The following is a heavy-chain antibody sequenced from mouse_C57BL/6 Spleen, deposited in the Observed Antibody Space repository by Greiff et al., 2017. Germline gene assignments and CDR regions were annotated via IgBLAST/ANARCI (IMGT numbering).Heavy chain of an antibody. V-gene: IGHV1-69*01. CDR1: GYTFTSYW. D-gene: IGHD2-3*01. J-gene: IGHJ4*01. Sequence: VQLQQPGAELVMPGASVKLSCKASGYTFTSYWMHWVKQRPGQGLEWIGEIDPSDSYTNYNQKFKGKSTLTVDKSSSTAYMQLSSLTSEDSAVYYCERGYEMDYWDQGTSVTVSA. CDR3: ERGYEMDY. CDR2: IDPSDSYT.